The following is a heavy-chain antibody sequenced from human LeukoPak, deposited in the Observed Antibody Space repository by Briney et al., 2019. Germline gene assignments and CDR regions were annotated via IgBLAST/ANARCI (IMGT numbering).Heavy chain of an antibody. Sequence: GGSLRLSCAASRFTFDDYLMHWVRQAPGKGLAWVSLISGDGGSTYYADSVNGRFIISSDNSKHSLYLQMNSLRTEDTALYYCARAEGNIVVVPAAPWWRYNYYGMDVWGEGTTVTVSS. D-gene: IGHD2-2*01. CDR3: ARAEGNIVVVPAAPWWRYNYYGMDV. V-gene: IGHV3-43*02. CDR1: RFTFDDYL. CDR2: ISGDGGST. J-gene: IGHJ6*04.